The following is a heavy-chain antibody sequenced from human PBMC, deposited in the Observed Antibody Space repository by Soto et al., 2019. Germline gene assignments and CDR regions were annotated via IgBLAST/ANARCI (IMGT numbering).Heavy chain of an antibody. V-gene: IGHV4-30-4*01. Sequence: SSETLSLTCSVSGGSISSGDYYWNWIRQPPGKGLEWIGHIYYSGSTYYNSSLKSRVTISLDTSKNQFSLKLSSVTAADTAVYYCARVYSGSYSDYWGQGTLVTVSS. CDR3: ARVYSGSYSDY. CDR2: IYYSGST. D-gene: IGHD1-26*01. CDR1: GGSISSGDYY. J-gene: IGHJ4*02.